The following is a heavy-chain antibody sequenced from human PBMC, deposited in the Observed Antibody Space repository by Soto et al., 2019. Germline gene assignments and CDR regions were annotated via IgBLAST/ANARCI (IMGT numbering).Heavy chain of an antibody. CDR3: ARYPAPPGLDSSSWKDY. D-gene: IGHD6-13*01. V-gene: IGHV1-18*01. CDR1: GYTFTSYG. Sequence: ASVKVSCKASGYTFTSYGISWVRQAPGQGLEWMGWISAYNGNTNYAQKLQGRVTMTTDTSTSTAYMELRSLRSDDTAVYYCARYPAPPGLDSSSWKDYWGHGTLVTVSS. J-gene: IGHJ4*01. CDR2: ISAYNGNT.